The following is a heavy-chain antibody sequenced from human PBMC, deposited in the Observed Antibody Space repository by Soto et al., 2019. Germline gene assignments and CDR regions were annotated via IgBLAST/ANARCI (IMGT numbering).Heavy chain of an antibody. V-gene: IGHV3-23*01. CDR1: GFTFSSYA. CDR2: ISGSGGTT. J-gene: IGHJ4*02. D-gene: IGHD6-13*01. Sequence: EVQLLESGGGLVQPGGSLRLSCAASGFTFSSYAMTWVRQAPGKGLEWVSAISGSGGTTYYAESVKGRFSISRDNFKNPRSLQMNSLRAEDTAVYYCSVRGANSWSRIDYWGQGTLVTVSS. CDR3: SVRGANSWSRIDY.